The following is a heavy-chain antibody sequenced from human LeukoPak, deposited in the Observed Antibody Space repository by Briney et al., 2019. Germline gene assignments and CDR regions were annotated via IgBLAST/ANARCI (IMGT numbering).Heavy chain of an antibody. V-gene: IGHV4-34*01. CDR2: INHSGST. CDR3: AILRGLGYCSSTSCYLPYYFDY. Sequence: SETLSLTCAVYGGSFSGYYWSWIRQPPGKGLEWIGEINHSGSTNYNPSLKSRVTISVDTSKNQFSLKLSSVTAADTAVYYCAILRGLGYCSSTSCYLPYYFDYWGQGTLVTVSS. D-gene: IGHD2-2*01. CDR1: GGSFSGYY. J-gene: IGHJ4*02.